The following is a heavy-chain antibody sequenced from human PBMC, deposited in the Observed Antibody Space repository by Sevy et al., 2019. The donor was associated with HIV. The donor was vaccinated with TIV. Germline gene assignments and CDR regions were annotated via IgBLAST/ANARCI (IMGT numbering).Heavy chain of an antibody. V-gene: IGHV3-23*01. D-gene: IGHD3-22*01. CDR2: ISGSGDST. CDR1: GFTFSSYA. CDR3: AKLAVDYYDSYGYSNWLDP. J-gene: IGHJ5*02. Sequence: GGCLRLSCAASGFTFSSYAMSWVRQAPGKGLEWVSTISGSGDSTYYADTVKGRFTISRDNSKNTLDLQMNSLRAEDTAVYYCAKLAVDYYDSYGYSNWLDPWGQGTLVTVSS.